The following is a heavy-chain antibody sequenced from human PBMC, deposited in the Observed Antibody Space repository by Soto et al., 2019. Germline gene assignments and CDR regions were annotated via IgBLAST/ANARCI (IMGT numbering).Heavy chain of an antibody. J-gene: IGHJ4*02. CDR2: ISYDGSNK. CDR1: GFTFSSYA. CDR3: ARDGFRYCSSTSCLYFDY. Sequence: QVQLVESGGGVVQPGRSLRLSCAASGFTFSSYAMHWVRQAPGKGLEWVAVISYDGSNKYYADSVKGRFTISRDNSKNTLYLQMNSLRAEDTAVYYCARDGFRYCSSTSCLYFDYWGQGTLVTVSS. V-gene: IGHV3-30-3*01. D-gene: IGHD2-2*01.